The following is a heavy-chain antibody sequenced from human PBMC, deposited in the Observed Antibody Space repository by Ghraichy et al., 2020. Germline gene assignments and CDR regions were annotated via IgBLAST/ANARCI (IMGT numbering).Heavy chain of an antibody. CDR3: AATPDTMFYYYYGMDV. D-gene: IGHD4-23*01. Sequence: ASVKVSCKASGYTFTSYGISWVRQAPGQGLEWMGWISAYNGNTNYAQKLQGRVTMTTDTSTSTAYMELRSLRSDDTAVYYCAATPDTMFYYYYGMDVWGQGITVTVSS. CDR2: ISAYNGNT. J-gene: IGHJ6*02. V-gene: IGHV1-18*01. CDR1: GYTFTSYG.